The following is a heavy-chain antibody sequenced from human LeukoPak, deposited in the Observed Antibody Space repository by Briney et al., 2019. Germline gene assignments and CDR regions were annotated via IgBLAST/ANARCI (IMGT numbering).Heavy chain of an antibody. Sequence: SETLSLTCTVSGGSISSYYWSWIRQPPGKGLEWIGYIYYSGSTNYNPSLKSRVTISVDTSKNQFSLKLSSVTAADTAVYYCARLSPIDCISCYAGPIWGQGTLVTVSS. CDR2: IYYSGST. V-gene: IGHV4-59*01. D-gene: IGHD2-2*01. J-gene: IGHJ4*02. CDR3: ARLSPIDCISCYAGPI. CDR1: GGSISSYY.